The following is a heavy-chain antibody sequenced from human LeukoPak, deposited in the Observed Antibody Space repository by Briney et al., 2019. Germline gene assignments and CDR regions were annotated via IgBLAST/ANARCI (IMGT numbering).Heavy chain of an antibody. J-gene: IGHJ4*02. Sequence: ASVKVSCKVSGYTLTELSMHWERQAPGKGLEWMGGFDPEDGETIYAQKFQGRVTMTKDTSTDTAYMELSSLRSEDTAVYYCATVNDFWSGFGFWGQGTLVNVSS. CDR3: ATVNDFWSGFGF. CDR2: FDPEDGET. CDR1: GYTLTELS. D-gene: IGHD3-3*01. V-gene: IGHV1-24*01.